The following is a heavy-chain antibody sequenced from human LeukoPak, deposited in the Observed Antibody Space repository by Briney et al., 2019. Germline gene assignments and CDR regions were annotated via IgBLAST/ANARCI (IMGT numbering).Heavy chain of an antibody. CDR2: IKQDGSEK. CDR1: GFTFSSYW. D-gene: IGHD3-10*01. V-gene: IGHV3-7*01. Sequence: GGSLRLSCAASGFTFSSYWMSWVRQAPGKGLEWVANIKQDGSEKYYVDSVKGRFTISRDNAKNSLYLQMNSLRAEGTAVYYCARTAVITMVRGVIMWFDPWGQGTLVTVSS. CDR3: ARTAVITMVRGVIMWFDP. J-gene: IGHJ5*02.